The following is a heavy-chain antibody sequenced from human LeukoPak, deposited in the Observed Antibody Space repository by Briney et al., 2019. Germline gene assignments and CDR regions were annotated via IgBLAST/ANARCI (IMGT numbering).Heavy chain of an antibody. CDR2: IIGSGDIT. D-gene: IGHD5-12*01. CDR3: ARAARGYHY. V-gene: IGHV3-23*01. Sequence: GGSLRLSCAASGFTFDDYGMSWVRQAPGKGLEWVSGIIGSGDITYYADSVKGRFTISRDNSKNTLYLQMSTLRADDTGVYYCARAARGYHYWGQGTLVTVSS. CDR1: GFTFDDYG. J-gene: IGHJ4*02.